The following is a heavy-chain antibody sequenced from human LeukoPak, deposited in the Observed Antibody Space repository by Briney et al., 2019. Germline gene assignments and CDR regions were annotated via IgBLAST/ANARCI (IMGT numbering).Heavy chain of an antibody. J-gene: IGHJ4*02. Sequence: PSETLSLTCTVSGGSISSGSYYWSWIRQPAGKGLEWIGRIYTSGSTNYNPSLKSRVTISVDTSKNQFSLKLSSVTAADTAVYYCAKDGINYYDISGYDIWGQGTLVTVSS. CDR3: AKDGINYYDISGYDI. CDR2: IYTSGST. V-gene: IGHV4-61*02. CDR1: GGSISSGSYY. D-gene: IGHD3-22*01.